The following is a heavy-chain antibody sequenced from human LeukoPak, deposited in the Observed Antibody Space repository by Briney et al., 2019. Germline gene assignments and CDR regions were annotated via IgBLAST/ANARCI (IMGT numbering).Heavy chain of an antibody. CDR2: ISAYNGNT. CDR1: GYTFTSYG. V-gene: IGHV1-18*01. D-gene: IGHD5-18*01. Sequence: ASVKVSCKASGYTFTSYGISWVRQAPGQGLEWMGWISAYNGNTNYAQKLQGRVTMTTDTPTSTAYMELRSLRSDDTAVYYCAAGRGYSYGYYYYYGMDVWGQGTTVTVSS. J-gene: IGHJ6*02. CDR3: AAGRGYSYGYYYYYGMDV.